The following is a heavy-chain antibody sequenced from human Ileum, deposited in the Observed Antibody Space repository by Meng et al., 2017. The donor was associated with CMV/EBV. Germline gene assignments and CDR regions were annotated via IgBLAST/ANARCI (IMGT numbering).Heavy chain of an antibody. Sequence: LKEPGHGLGKPAAPLSLPRTASGDPISSGSHSWAWFRQPPGKRLEWIGSMYFSGIADYNPSLKSRVTISLHATQKQFSLRLTSVTAADSAVYFCARDLTNKWFYYWGQGTLVTVSS. CDR1: GDPISSGSHS. CDR2: MYFSGIA. CDR3: ARDLTNKWFYY. J-gene: IGHJ4*02. V-gene: IGHV4-39*07. D-gene: IGHD1-26*01.